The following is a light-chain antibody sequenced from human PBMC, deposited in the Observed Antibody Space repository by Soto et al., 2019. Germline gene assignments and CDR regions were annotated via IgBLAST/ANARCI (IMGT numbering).Light chain of an antibody. V-gene: IGKV1-5*03. J-gene: IGKJ4*01. CDR3: QQYNSYSLT. CDR2: KAS. Sequence: DIQMTQSPSTLSASVGDRVTITCRASQSISSWLAWYQQKPGKAPKVLIYKASSLESGVPSWFSGSGSGTEFTLTINSLQPDDFATYYCQQYNSYSLTFGGGTKVEIK. CDR1: QSISSW.